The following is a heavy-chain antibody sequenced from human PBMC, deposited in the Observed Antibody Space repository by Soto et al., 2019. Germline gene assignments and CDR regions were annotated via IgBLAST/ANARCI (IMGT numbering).Heavy chain of an antibody. V-gene: IGHV4-59*08. CDR3: ARHHDS. J-gene: IGHJ4*02. Sequence: QVQLQESGPGLVKPSETLSLTCTVSGGSISSYYWSWIRQPPGKGLEWIGHIYYSGSTNYNPSLKRRITISVDTSKNQSSLRQSSGTAADTAVYYCARHHDSWGQGTRVTVSS. CDR2: IYYSGST. CDR1: GGSISSYY.